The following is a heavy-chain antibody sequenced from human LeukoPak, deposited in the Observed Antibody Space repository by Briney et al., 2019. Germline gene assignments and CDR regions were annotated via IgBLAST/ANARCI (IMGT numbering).Heavy chain of an antibody. CDR2: MWYGGRNK. CDR1: GFTFNNYA. CDR3: AKDRGIEGSFDY. J-gene: IGHJ4*02. D-gene: IGHD2/OR15-2a*01. V-gene: IGHV3-30*02. Sequence: GGSLRLSCATSGFTFNNYALHWLRQAPGKGLEWVAVMWYGGRNKDYVDSVKGRFTVSGDTSKNTLHLQMNSLRVEDTAVYYCAKDRGIEGSFDYWGRGTLVTVSS.